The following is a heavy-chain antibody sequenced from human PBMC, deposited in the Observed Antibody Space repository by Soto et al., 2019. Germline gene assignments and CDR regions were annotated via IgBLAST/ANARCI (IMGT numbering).Heavy chain of an antibody. J-gene: IGHJ6*02. D-gene: IGHD6-6*01. Sequence: EVQLVESGGGLVQPGGSLRLSCAASGFTFSSYSMNWVRQAPGKGLEWVSYISSSSSTIYYADSVKGRFTISRDNAKNSLYLQMNSLRDEDTAVYYCARDQVSSSSVYYYYYGIDVWGQGTTVTVSS. CDR2: ISSSSSTI. CDR1: GFTFSSYS. CDR3: ARDQVSSSSVYYYYYGIDV. V-gene: IGHV3-48*02.